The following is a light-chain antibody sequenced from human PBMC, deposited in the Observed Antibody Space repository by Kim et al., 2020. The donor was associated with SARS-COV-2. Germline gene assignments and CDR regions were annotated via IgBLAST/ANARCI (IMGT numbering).Light chain of an antibody. CDR1: QSISSY. CDR3: QQYKTSPWT. Sequence: DIQMTQSPSTLSASVGDRVTITCRASQSISSYLAWYQQKPGKAPELLIYKASILESGVPSRFGGSGSGTEFTLTISSLQPDDFASFYCQQYKTSPWTFGQGTKVDIK. CDR2: KAS. J-gene: IGKJ1*01. V-gene: IGKV1-5*03.